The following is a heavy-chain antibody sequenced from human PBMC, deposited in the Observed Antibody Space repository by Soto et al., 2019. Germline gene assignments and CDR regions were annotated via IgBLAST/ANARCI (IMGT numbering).Heavy chain of an antibody. CDR3: ASLFDPNDTFDI. Sequence: QVQLQESGPGLVQPSQTLSLTCTVSGGSIKSGEYYWTWIRQPPGKGLEWMGYIFYSGSTYYNPSLRSRATISIDTSKTQFTLKMSSVTAADTAVYYCASLFDPNDTFDIWGQGTMVTVSS. D-gene: IGHD3-10*02. V-gene: IGHV4-30-4*01. CDR2: IFYSGST. CDR1: GGSIKSGEYY. J-gene: IGHJ3*02.